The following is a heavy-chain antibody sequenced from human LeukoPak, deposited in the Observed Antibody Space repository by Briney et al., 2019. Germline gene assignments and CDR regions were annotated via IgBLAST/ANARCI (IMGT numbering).Heavy chain of an antibody. J-gene: IGHJ6*02. V-gene: IGHV3-30*04. Sequence: GGSLRLSCAASGFTFNIYSMHWVRQAPGKGLEWVAIISPDGSSENYADSVRGRFTISRDNAKKTLYLQLNSLRPEDTAVYYCARCIVVIPVVRGGGYYGMDVWGQGTTVTVSS. CDR3: ARCIVVIPVVRGGGYYGMDV. CDR1: GFTFNIYS. D-gene: IGHD2-2*01. CDR2: ISPDGSSE.